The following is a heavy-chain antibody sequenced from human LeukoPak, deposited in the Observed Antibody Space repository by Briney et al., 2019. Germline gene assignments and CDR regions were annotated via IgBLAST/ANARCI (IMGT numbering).Heavy chain of an antibody. CDR2: INHSGST. Sequence: SETLSLTCAVYGGSFSGYYWSWIRQPPGKGLEWIGEINHSGSTNSNPSLKSRVTISVDTSKNQFSLKLSSVTAADTAVYYCARVTKDIGDIVIVPAAIRGYYYGMDVWGQGTTVTVSS. CDR1: GGSFSGYY. CDR3: ARVTKDIGDIVIVPAAIRGYYYGMDV. J-gene: IGHJ6*02. V-gene: IGHV4-34*01. D-gene: IGHD2-2*02.